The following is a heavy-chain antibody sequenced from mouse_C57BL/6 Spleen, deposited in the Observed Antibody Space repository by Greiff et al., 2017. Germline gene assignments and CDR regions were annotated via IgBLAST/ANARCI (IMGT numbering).Heavy chain of an antibody. V-gene: IGHV1-15*01. D-gene: IGHD2-2*01. CDR3: KGYDRDYYAMDY. Sequence: VQLQQSGAELVRPGASVTLSCTASGYTFTDYEMHWVKQTPVHGLEWIGAIDPETGGTAYNQKFKGKAILTADKSSSTAYMELRSLTSEDSAVYYCKGYDRDYYAMDYWGQGTSVTVSS. CDR2: IDPETGGT. CDR1: GYTFTDYE. J-gene: IGHJ4*01.